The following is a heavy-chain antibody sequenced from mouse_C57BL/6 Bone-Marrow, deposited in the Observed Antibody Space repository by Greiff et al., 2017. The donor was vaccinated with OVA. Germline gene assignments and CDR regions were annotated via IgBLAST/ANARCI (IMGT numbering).Heavy chain of an antibody. CDR2: IYPGGGYT. Sequence: QVHVKQSGAELVRPGTSVKMSCKASGYTFTNYWIGWAKQRPGHGLEWIGDIYPGGGYTNYNEKFKGKATLTADKSSSTAYMQFSSLTSEDSAIYYCARYDRYAMDYWGQGTSVTVSS. CDR1: GYTFTNYW. J-gene: IGHJ4*01. D-gene: IGHD2-12*01. CDR3: ARYDRYAMDY. V-gene: IGHV1-63*01.